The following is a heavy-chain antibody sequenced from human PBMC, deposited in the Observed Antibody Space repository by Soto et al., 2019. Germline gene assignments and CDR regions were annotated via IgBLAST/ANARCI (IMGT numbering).Heavy chain of an antibody. Sequence: TSETLSLTCAFSGGSISSGGYSWSWIRQPPGKGLEWIGYIYHSGSTYYNPSLKSRVTISVDRSKNQFSLKLSSVTAADTAVYYCARDAALKWFDPWGQGTLVTVSS. J-gene: IGHJ5*02. D-gene: IGHD2-15*01. CDR3: ARDAALKWFDP. CDR2: IYHSGST. V-gene: IGHV4-30-2*01. CDR1: GGSISSGGYS.